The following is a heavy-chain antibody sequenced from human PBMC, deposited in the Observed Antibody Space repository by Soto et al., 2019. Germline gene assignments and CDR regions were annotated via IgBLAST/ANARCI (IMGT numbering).Heavy chain of an antibody. CDR2: IIPIFGTA. Sequence: QVQLVQSGAEVKKPGSSVKVSCKASGGTFSSYAISWVRQAPGQGLEWMGGIIPIFGTANYAQKFQGRVTITADESTSTADMELSSLISEDTAVYYCARGGLDYGDLYWYFDLWGRGTLVTVSS. J-gene: IGHJ2*01. V-gene: IGHV1-69*01. CDR3: ARGGLDYGDLYWYFDL. D-gene: IGHD4-17*01. CDR1: GGTFSSYA.